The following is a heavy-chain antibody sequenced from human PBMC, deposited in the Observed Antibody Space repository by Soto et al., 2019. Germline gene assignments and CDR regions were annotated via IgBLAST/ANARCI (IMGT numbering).Heavy chain of an antibody. J-gene: IGHJ6*02. Sequence: GASVKVSCKASGYTFTSYGISWVRQAPGQGLEWMGWISAYNGNTNYAQKLQGRVTMTTDTSTSTAYMELRSLRSDDTAVYYCARDIVATIGHYYGMDVWGQGTTVTVSS. CDR2: ISAYNGNT. D-gene: IGHD5-12*01. CDR1: GYTFTSYG. V-gene: IGHV1-18*01. CDR3: ARDIVATIGHYYGMDV.